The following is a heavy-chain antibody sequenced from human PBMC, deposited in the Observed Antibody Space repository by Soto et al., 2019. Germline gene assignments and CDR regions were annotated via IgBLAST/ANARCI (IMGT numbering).Heavy chain of an antibody. D-gene: IGHD3-10*01. V-gene: IGHV5-51*01. CDR3: AGQTLPRGYGMDV. Sequence: PGDSLKISCQGSGYSLTSYWIAWVRQLPGKGLEWMGIIYPSDSYTTYSPSFQGQVTISADKSISTAYLQWSSLKASDAAMYYCAGQTLPRGYGMDVWGQGTTVTVSS. CDR1: GYSLTSYW. CDR2: IYPSDSYT. J-gene: IGHJ6*02.